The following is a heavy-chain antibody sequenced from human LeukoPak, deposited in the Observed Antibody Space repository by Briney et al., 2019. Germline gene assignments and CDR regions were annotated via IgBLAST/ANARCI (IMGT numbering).Heavy chain of an antibody. Sequence: ASVKVSCKVSGYTLTELSMHWVRQAPGKGLEWMGGFDPEDGETIYAQKFQGRVTMTEDTSTDTAYMELSSLRPEDTAVYYCAADLVGQSWYYFDYWGQGTLVTVSS. CDR2: FDPEDGET. CDR3: AADLVGQSWYYFDY. CDR1: GYTLTELS. D-gene: IGHD6-13*01. V-gene: IGHV1-24*01. J-gene: IGHJ4*02.